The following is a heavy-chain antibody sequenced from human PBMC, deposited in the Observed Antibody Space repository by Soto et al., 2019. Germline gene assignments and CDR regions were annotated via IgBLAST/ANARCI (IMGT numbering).Heavy chain of an antibody. D-gene: IGHD6-6*01. CDR2: INVYNGNT. CDR3: ARDWRSSSPSAFDY. V-gene: IGHV1-18*01. CDR1: GYTFTSYG. J-gene: IGHJ4*02. Sequence: GASVKVSCKASGYTFTSYGITCVRQAPGQGLEWLGWINVYNGNTNYVQNLQGRVTMTTDTSTSTAYMELRSLTSDDTAVYYCARDWRSSSPSAFDYWGQGTLVTVSS.